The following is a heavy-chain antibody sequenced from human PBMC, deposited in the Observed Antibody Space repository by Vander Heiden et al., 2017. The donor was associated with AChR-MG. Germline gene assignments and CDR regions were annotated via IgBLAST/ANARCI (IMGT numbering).Heavy chain of an antibody. CDR1: GYSFNSYS. CDR2: IYHGDSDT. D-gene: IGHD4-17*01. CDR3: ARLYGDYLDY. Sequence: EVQLVQSGAEVKKPGDSPKLAWKGSGYSFNSYSTGWVRPLHGNRLEWIGIIYHGDSDTGYRPSFQGQVTISANKSISTAYLQWSSLKASDTAMYYCARLYGDYLDYWGQGTLVTVSS. V-gene: IGHV5-51*01. J-gene: IGHJ4*02.